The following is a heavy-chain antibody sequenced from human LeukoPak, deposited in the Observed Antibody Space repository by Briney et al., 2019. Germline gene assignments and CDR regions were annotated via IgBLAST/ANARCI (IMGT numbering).Heavy chain of an antibody. CDR3: ARGTDSMATITH. J-gene: IGHJ4*02. CDR1: GYTFTSCG. Sequence: ASVTVSCTASGYTFTSCGISWVRQAPGQGLEWMGWISAYNGNTNYAQKLQGRVTMTTDTSTSTAYMELSRLRSDDTAVYYCARGTDSMATITHWGQGTLVTVSS. V-gene: IGHV1-18*01. CDR2: ISAYNGNT. D-gene: IGHD5-24*01.